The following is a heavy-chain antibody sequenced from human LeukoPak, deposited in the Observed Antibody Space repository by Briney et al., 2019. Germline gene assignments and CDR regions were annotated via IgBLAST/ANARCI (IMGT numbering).Heavy chain of an antibody. CDR2: INPNSGGT. D-gene: IGHD2-8*01. CDR3: ARVYYFGLMVYAKHNWFDP. Sequence: GASVKVSCQASGYTFTGYYMHWVRQAPGQGLEWMGWINPNSGGTNYAQKFQGRVTMTRDTSISTAYMELSRLRSDDTAVYYCARVYYFGLMVYAKHNWFDPWGQGTLVTVSS. V-gene: IGHV1-2*02. J-gene: IGHJ5*02. CDR1: GYTFTGYY.